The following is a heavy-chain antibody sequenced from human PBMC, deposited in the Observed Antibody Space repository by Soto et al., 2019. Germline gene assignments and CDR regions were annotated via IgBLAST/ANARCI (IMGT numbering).Heavy chain of an antibody. Sequence: GGSLRLSCAASGFTFSSYAMSWVRQAPGKGLEWVSAISGSGGSTYYADSVKGRFTISRDNSKNTLYLQMNSLRAEDTAVYYCAKDRRLPDSSSWYEYFQHWGQGTLVTVSS. CDR1: GFTFSSYA. CDR2: ISGSGGST. D-gene: IGHD6-13*01. J-gene: IGHJ1*01. V-gene: IGHV3-23*01. CDR3: AKDRRLPDSSSWYEYFQH.